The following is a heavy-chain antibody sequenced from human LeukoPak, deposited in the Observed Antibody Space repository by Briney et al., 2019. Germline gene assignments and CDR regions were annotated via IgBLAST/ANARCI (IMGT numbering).Heavy chain of an antibody. CDR3: AKDWGFGELHFDY. CDR1: GFTFNNHD. D-gene: IGHD3-10*01. V-gene: IGHV3-30*18. CDR2: ISYDGSNK. J-gene: IGHJ4*02. Sequence: GRSLRLSCAASGFTFNNHDMHWVRQAPGKGLEWVAVISYDGSNKYYADSVKGRFTISRDNSKNTLYLQMNSLRAEDTAVYYCAKDWGFGELHFDYWGQGTLVTVSS.